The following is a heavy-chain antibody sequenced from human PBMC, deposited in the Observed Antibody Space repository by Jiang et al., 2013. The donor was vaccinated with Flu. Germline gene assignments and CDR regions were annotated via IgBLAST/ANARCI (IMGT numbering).Heavy chain of an antibody. V-gene: IGHV4-4*07. CDR1: GGSISSYY. CDR2: IYTSGST. D-gene: IGHD3-22*01. CDR3: ARDSKMSHYYDSSGYYGDYYDYYYMDV. J-gene: IGHJ6*03. Sequence: LLKPSETLSLTYTVSGGSISSYYRSWIRQPAGKGLEWIGRIYTSGSTNYNPSLKGRVTMSVDTSKNQFSLKLSSVTAADTAVYYCARDSKMSHYYDSSGYYGDYYDYYYMDVWGKGTTVTVSS.